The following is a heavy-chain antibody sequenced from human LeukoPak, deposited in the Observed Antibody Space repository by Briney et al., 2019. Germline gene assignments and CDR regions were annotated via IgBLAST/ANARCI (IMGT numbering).Heavy chain of an antibody. J-gene: IGHJ3*02. CDR3: ATVLHCSSGSWLDAFDI. D-gene: IGHD6-19*01. CDR1: GYTFTSYY. V-gene: IGHV1-46*01. CDR2: INPSGGST. Sequence: ASVKVSCKASGYTFTSYYMHWVRQAPGQGLEWMGIINPSGGSTSYAQKFQGRVTMTRDMSTSTVYMELSSLRSEDTAVYYCATVLHCSSGSWLDAFDIWGQGTMVTVSS.